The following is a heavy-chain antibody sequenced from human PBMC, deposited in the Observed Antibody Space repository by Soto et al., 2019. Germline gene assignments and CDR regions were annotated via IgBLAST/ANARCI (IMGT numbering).Heavy chain of an antibody. CDR2: IIPIFGTA. V-gene: IGHV1-69*12. D-gene: IGHD1-26*01. CDR3: ARHSRNYYLFDY. J-gene: IGHJ4*02. CDR1: GGTFSSYA. Sequence: QVQLVQSGAEVKKPGSSVKVSCKASGGTFSSYAISWVRQAPGQGLEWMGGIIPIFGTANYAQKFQGRVTXXAXXSTSTAYRELSSLRSEDTAVYYCARHSRNYYLFDYWGQGTLVTVSS.